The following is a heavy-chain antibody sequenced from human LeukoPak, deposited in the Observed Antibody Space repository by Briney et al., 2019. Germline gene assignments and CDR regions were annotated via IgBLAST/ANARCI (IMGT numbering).Heavy chain of an antibody. Sequence: PSETLSLTCAVYGGSFSSYYWGWIRQPPGKGLEWIGSIYHSGSTYYNPSLKSRVTISVDTSKNQFSLKLSSVTAADTAVYYCARDTPDYYDSSGFDYWGQGTLVTVSS. V-gene: IGHV4-34*01. CDR2: IYHSGST. CDR3: ARDTPDYYDSSGFDY. CDR1: GGSFSSYY. D-gene: IGHD3-22*01. J-gene: IGHJ4*02.